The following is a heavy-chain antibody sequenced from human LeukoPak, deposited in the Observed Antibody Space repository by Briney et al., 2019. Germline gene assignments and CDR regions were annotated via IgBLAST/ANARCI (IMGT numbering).Heavy chain of an antibody. CDR1: GYSISSSNW. J-gene: IGHJ4*02. D-gene: IGHD3-10*01. V-gene: IGHV4-28*01. CDR3: ARTGWGGYYFDN. Sequence: SDTLSLTCAVSGYSISSSNWWGWIRPPPGKGLEWIGYVYYSGSTYYNSSLKSRVTMSVDTSRNQFSLKLSSVTAEDTAVYYCARTGWGGYYFDNWGQGTLVTVSS. CDR2: VYYSGST.